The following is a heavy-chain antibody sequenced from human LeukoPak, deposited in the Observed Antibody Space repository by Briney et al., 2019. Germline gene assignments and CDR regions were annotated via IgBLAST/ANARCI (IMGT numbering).Heavy chain of an antibody. Sequence: PGKGLEWIGEINHSGSTNYNPSLKSRVTISVDTSKNQFSLKLSSVTAADTAVYYCASVAGDWGQGTLVTVSS. J-gene: IGHJ4*02. D-gene: IGHD7-27*01. V-gene: IGHV4-34*01. CDR2: INHSGST. CDR3: ASVAGD.